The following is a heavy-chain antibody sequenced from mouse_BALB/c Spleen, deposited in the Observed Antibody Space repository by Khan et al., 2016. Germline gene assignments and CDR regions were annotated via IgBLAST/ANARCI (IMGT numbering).Heavy chain of an antibody. CDR3: ARPDYGSSRGFAY. Sequence: QFQLVQSGPELKKPGETVRISCKASGYTFTNYGMNWVKQAPGKGLKWMGWINTYTGEPTYADDFKGRFAFSLETSASTAYSQINNLKNEDTATYFCARPDYGSSRGFAYWGQGTLVTVSA. J-gene: IGHJ3*01. CDR1: GYTFTNYG. CDR2: INTYTGEP. V-gene: IGHV9-3-1*01. D-gene: IGHD1-1*01.